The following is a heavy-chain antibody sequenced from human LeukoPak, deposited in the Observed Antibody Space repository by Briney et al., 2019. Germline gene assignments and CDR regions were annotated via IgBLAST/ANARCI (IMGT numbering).Heavy chain of an antibody. Sequence: GGSLRLSCAASGFTFSSYAMSWVRQAPGKGLEWVSTISGSGGSTYYADSVKGRFTISRDNSKNTLYLQMNSLRDEDTALYYCAKAGIGVVGYFDYWGQGTLVTVSP. CDR3: AKAGIGVVGYFDY. D-gene: IGHD6-19*01. J-gene: IGHJ4*02. V-gene: IGHV3-23*01. CDR2: ISGSGGST. CDR1: GFTFSSYA.